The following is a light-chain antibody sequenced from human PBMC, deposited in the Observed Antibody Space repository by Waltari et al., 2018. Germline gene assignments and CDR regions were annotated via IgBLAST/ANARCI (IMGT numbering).Light chain of an antibody. V-gene: IGLV3-21*03. J-gene: IGLJ2*01. CDR2: DDS. CDR1: NIGRKS. CDR3: QVWDSSSDHVV. Sequence: SYVLTQPPSVSVAPGRTARITCGGNNIGRKSVHWYQQKPGQAPVLVVYDDSDRPSGIPERFSGSNSGNTATLTIRRLEAGDEADYYCQVWDSSSDHVVFGGGTTLTVL.